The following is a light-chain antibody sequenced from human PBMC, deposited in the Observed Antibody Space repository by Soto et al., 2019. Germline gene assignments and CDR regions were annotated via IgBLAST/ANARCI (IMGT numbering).Light chain of an antibody. Sequence: EIVLTQSPGTLSLSPGERATLSCRASQSVSSSYLAWYQQKPGQAPRLLIHGASSRATGIPDRFSGSGSGTDFTLTISRLEPEDFAVYYCQQYGTAPPSTFGQGTRLAIK. CDR2: GAS. J-gene: IGKJ5*01. V-gene: IGKV3-20*01. CDR3: QQYGTAPPST. CDR1: QSVSSSY.